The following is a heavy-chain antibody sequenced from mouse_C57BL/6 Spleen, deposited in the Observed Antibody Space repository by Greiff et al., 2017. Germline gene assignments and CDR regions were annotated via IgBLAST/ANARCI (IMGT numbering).Heavy chain of an antibody. D-gene: IGHD1-1*01. CDR2: IYPSDSET. CDR1: GYTFTSYW. CDR3: ARGSSYEYYFDY. V-gene: IGHV1-61*01. J-gene: IGHJ2*01. Sequence: VQLQQPGAELVRPGSSVKLSCKASGYTFTSYWMDWVKQRPGQGLEWIGNIYPSDSETHYNQKFKDKATLTVDKSSSTAYMQLSSLTSEDSAVYYCARGSSYEYYFDYWGQGTTLTVSS.